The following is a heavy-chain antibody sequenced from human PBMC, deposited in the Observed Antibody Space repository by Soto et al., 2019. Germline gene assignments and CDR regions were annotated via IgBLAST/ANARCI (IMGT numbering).Heavy chain of an antibody. V-gene: IGHV4-59*08. D-gene: IGHD2-15*01. CDR3: ASPRRYCSGGSCYSVVDY. CDR2: IYYSGST. Sequence: SETLSLTCTVSGGSISSYYWSWIRQPPGKGLEWIGYIYYSGSTNYNPSLKSRVTISVDTSKNQFSLKLSSVTAADTAVYYCASPRRYCSGGSCYSVVDYWGQGTLVTVSS. J-gene: IGHJ4*02. CDR1: GGSISSYY.